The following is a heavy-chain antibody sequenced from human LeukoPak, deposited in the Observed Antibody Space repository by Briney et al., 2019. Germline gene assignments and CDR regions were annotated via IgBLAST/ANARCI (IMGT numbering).Heavy chain of an antibody. CDR2: IIPILGIA. CDR1: GGTFSSYA. D-gene: IGHD1-26*01. CDR3: AREPREGYAFDI. Sequence: GSSVKVSCKASGGTFSSYAISWVRQAPGQGLEWMGRIIPILGIANYAQKFQGRVTITADKSTSTAYMELSSLRSEDTAVYYCAREPREGYAFDIWGQGTMVTVSS. V-gene: IGHV1-69*04. J-gene: IGHJ3*02.